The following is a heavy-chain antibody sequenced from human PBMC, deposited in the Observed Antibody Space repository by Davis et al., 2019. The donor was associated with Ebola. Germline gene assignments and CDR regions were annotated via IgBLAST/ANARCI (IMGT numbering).Heavy chain of an antibody. CDR1: GFTFSNAW. Sequence: PSETLSLTCAASGFTFSNAWMSWVRQAPGKGLEWVGRIKSKTDGGTPDYAAPVKGRFTISRDDSKNTLYLQMNSLKTEDTAGYYCTTDLAYSSSSVPSDYWGKGTLVTVSS. CDR3: TTDLAYSSSSVPSDY. CDR2: IKSKTDGGTP. V-gene: IGHV3-15*01. D-gene: IGHD6-6*01. J-gene: IGHJ4*02.